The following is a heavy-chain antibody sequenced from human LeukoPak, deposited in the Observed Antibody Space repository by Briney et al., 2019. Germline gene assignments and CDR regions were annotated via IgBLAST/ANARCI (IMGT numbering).Heavy chain of an antibody. J-gene: IGHJ4*02. CDR2: ISAYNGNT. V-gene: IGHV1-18*01. CDR3: ARGYYDSSGYDPGLGY. D-gene: IGHD3-22*01. Sequence: ASVKVSCKSSGYTFNSSGSTWVRQAPGQGLEWMGWISAYNGNTNYAQKLQGRVTMTTDTSTSTAYMELRSLRSEDTAMYWCARGYYDSSGYDPGLGYWGQGTLVTVSS. CDR1: GYTFNSSG.